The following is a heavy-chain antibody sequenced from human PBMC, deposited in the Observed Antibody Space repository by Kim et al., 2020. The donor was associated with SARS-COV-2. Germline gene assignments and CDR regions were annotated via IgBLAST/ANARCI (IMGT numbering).Heavy chain of an antibody. Sequence: GGSLRLSCAASGFTFSDSAMYWVRQASGKGLEWVGRIRSKANSYATAYDVSVKGRFIIARDDSKNTAYLQMNSLKTEDTAIYYCTRVPPYSNSWWGAFDIWGQGTMVTVSS. CDR2: IRSKANSYAT. D-gene: IGHD6-13*01. CDR1: GFTFSDSA. J-gene: IGHJ3*02. CDR3: TRVPPYSNSWWGAFDI. V-gene: IGHV3-73*01.